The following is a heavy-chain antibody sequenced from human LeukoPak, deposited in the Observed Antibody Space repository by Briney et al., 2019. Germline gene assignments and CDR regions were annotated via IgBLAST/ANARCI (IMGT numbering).Heavy chain of an antibody. Sequence: PGGSLRLSCEASGFMFTGYWMSWVRQAPGKGLEWAANIKEDGSEKYYVDSVKGRFTISRDNPKKLLYLQMNSLRAEDTAVYYCARDRRGVNFYYYYMNVWGKGTSVIVSS. CDR2: IKEDGSEK. CDR3: ARDRRGVNFYYYYMNV. V-gene: IGHV3-7*01. CDR1: GFMFTGYW. D-gene: IGHD3-10*01. J-gene: IGHJ6*03.